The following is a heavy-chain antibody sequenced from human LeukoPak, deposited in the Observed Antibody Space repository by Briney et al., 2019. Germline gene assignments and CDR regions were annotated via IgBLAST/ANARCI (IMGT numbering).Heavy chain of an antibody. CDR2: IYYSGST. V-gene: IGHV4-39*01. Sequence: SETLSLTCTVSGGSISSSSYYWGWIGQPPGKGLEWIGSIYYSGSTYYNPSLKSRVTISVDTSKNQFSLKLSSVTAADTAVYYCARPGRAYYYDSSGSRATDAFDIWGQGTMVTVSS. D-gene: IGHD3-22*01. CDR1: GGSISSSSYY. CDR3: ARPGRAYYYDSSGSRATDAFDI. J-gene: IGHJ3*02.